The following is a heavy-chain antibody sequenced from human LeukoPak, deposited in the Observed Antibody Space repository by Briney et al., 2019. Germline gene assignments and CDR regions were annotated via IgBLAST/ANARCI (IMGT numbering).Heavy chain of an antibody. CDR2: IVVGSGNT. CDR1: GFTFTSSA. Sequence: SVKVSCKASGFTFTSSAVQWVRQARGQRLEWIGWIVVGSGNTNYAQKFQERVTITRDMSTSTAYMELRSLRSDDTAVYYCARDEGGGGYSGYDPYYYYGMDVWGKGTTVTVSS. D-gene: IGHD5-12*01. V-gene: IGHV1-58*01. J-gene: IGHJ6*04. CDR3: ARDEGGGGYSGYDPYYYYGMDV.